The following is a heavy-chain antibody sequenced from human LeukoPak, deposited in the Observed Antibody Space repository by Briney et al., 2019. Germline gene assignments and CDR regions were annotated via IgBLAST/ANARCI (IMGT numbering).Heavy chain of an antibody. CDR1: GGSISSGDYY. D-gene: IGHD6-13*01. CDR3: ARDQGPYEDSSSWGGAFDI. CDR2: IYYSGST. Sequence: SETLSLTCTVSGGSISSGDYYWSWIRQPPGKGLEWIGYIYYSGSTYYNPSLKSRVTISVDTSKNQFSLKLSSVTAADTAVYYCARDQGPYEDSSSWGGAFDIWGQGTMVTVSS. J-gene: IGHJ3*02. V-gene: IGHV4-30-4*08.